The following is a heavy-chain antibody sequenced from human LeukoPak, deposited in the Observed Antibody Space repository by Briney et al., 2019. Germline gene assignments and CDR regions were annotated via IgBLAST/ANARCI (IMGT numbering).Heavy chain of an antibody. Sequence: ASVKVSCRLSGYTGIGLSMHWVRQAPGKGLEWLGGFVPEEAETIYAQKFQGRVTMTEDTSTDTAYMELSNLTSEDTAVYFCATHTIFGVVTYAFHIWGRGTLVTVSS. CDR2: FVPEEAET. V-gene: IGHV1-24*01. J-gene: IGHJ3*02. CDR1: GYTGIGLS. CDR3: ATHTIFGVVTYAFHI. D-gene: IGHD3-3*01.